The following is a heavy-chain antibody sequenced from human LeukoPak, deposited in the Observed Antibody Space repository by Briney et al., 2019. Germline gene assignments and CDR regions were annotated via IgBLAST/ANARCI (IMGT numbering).Heavy chain of an antibody. V-gene: IGHV1-18*01. Sequence: ASVKVSCKASGYTFTSYGISWVRQAPGQGLEWMGWISAYNGNTNYAQKLQGRVTMTTDTSTSTAYMELRSLRSDDTAVYYCARDSLGYCSSTSCSYGVYWGQGTLVTVSP. J-gene: IGHJ4*02. D-gene: IGHD2-2*01. CDR2: ISAYNGNT. CDR1: GYTFTSYG. CDR3: ARDSLGYCSSTSCSYGVY.